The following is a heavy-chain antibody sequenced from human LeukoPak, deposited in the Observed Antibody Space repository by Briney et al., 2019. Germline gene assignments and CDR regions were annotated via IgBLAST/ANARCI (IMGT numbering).Heavy chain of an antibody. CDR1: GGSISNYY. Sequence: PSETLSLTCTVSGGSISNYYWSWVRQPPGKGLEWIGHIYYSGTTNYSPSLKSRVTISVDTSKNQFSLKLNSVTAADTAVYYCARVSYYYYYGMDVWGQGTTVTVSS. CDR3: ARVSYYYYYGMDV. CDR2: IYYSGTT. V-gene: IGHV4-59*13. J-gene: IGHJ6*02.